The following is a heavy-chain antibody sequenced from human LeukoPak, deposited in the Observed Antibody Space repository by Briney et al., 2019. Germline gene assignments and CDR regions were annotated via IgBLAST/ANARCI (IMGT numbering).Heavy chain of an antibody. CDR2: IYYSGST. V-gene: IGHV4-31*03. J-gene: IGHJ4*02. Sequence: SETLSLTCTVSGGSISSGGYYWSWIRQHPGKGLEWSGYIYYSGSTYYNPSLKSRVTISVDTSKNQFSLKLSSVTAADTAVYYCARGSPYHYDSSVDYWGQGTLVTVSS. CDR1: GGSISSGGYY. CDR3: ARGSPYHYDSSVDY. D-gene: IGHD3-22*01.